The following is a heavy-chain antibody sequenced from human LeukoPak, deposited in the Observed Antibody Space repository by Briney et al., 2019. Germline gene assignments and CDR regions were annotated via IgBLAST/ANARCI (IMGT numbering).Heavy chain of an antibody. Sequence: GGSLRLSCAASGFTVSSNYMSWVRQAPGKGLEWVSVIYSGGSTYYADSVKGRFTISRDNSKNTLYLQMNSLRAEDTAVYYCARVIQTFYYDSSGYYSSASNDFWGQGTLVTVSS. CDR3: ARVIQTFYYDSSGYYSSASNDF. V-gene: IGHV3-53*01. D-gene: IGHD3-22*01. CDR2: IYSGGST. CDR1: GFTVSSNY. J-gene: IGHJ4*02.